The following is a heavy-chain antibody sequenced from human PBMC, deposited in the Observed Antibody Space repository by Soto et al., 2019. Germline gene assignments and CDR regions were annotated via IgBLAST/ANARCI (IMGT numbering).Heavy chain of an antibody. Sequence: EVQLVESGGGLVQPGGSLRLSCAASGFTFSSYSMNWVRQAPGKGLEWVSYISSSSSTIYYADSVKGRFTISRDNAKNSLYLQMNSLRAEDTAVYYCARGLNYGLFDYWGQGPLVTVSS. J-gene: IGHJ4*02. CDR1: GFTFSSYS. V-gene: IGHV3-48*01. CDR2: ISSSSSTI. D-gene: IGHD4-17*01. CDR3: ARGLNYGLFDY.